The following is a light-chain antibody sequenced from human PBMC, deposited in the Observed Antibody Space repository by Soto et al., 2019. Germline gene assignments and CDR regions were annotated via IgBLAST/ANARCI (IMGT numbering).Light chain of an antibody. CDR1: QRISNW. CDR3: QQAYNYPLT. Sequence: IKMTQSPSTLSASVGDRVTITCRASQRISNWLAWYQQKPGKAPKLLIYAASSLQSGVPSTFSGSGSGTDFTLTISSLQPEDFATYYCQQAYNYPLTFGGGTKVDI. V-gene: IGKV1-6*01. J-gene: IGKJ4*01. CDR2: AAS.